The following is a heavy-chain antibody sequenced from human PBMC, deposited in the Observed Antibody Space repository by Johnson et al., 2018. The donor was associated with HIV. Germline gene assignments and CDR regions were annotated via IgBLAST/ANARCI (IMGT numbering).Heavy chain of an antibody. D-gene: IGHD3-3*01. CDR2: IPYDGNSQ. CDR1: GFTFSDYA. Sequence: QLVESGGGVVQPGRSLRLSCVAYGFTFSDYAMHWVRQAPGKGLEWLAYIPYDGNSQNYADSVKGRFTISRDNSENTLYLQMNSLKAEDTAFYYCARDRLRGVVFDAFDIWGQGTMVTVSS. J-gene: IGHJ3*02. CDR3: ARDRLRGVVFDAFDI. V-gene: IGHV3-30*02.